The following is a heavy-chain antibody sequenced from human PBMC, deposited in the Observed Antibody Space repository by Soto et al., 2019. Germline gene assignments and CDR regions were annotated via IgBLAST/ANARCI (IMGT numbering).Heavy chain of an antibody. CDR1: GGSFSGYY. CDR2: INHSGST. J-gene: IGHJ6*02. V-gene: IGHV4-34*01. Sequence: PSETLSLTCAVYGGSFSGYYWSWIRQPPGKGLEWIGEINHSGSTNYNPSLKSRVTISVDTSKNQFSLKLSSVTAADTAVYYCARDHKPPRPQQLVGSGYYYYGMDVWGQGTTVTVSS. CDR3: ARDHKPPRPQQLVGSGYYYYGMDV. D-gene: IGHD6-13*01.